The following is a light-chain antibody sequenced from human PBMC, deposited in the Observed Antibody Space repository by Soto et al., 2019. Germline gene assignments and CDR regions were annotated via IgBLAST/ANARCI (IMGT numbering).Light chain of an antibody. CDR1: QNVNNR. Sequence: EIVMTQSPAMLSVSPGERATLSCRASQNVNNRLAWYQQKAGQPPRLLIYCASTRATSIPARFSGSGSRTEFTLTISSLQSEDLAVYYCQHFNSWPLLFGQGTKVEIK. V-gene: IGKV3-15*01. CDR3: QHFNSWPLL. J-gene: IGKJ1*01. CDR2: CAS.